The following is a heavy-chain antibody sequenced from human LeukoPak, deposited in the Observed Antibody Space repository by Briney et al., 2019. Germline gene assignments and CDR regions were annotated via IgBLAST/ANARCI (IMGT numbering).Heavy chain of an antibody. CDR1: GGSISGYY. CDR2: INHSGST. V-gene: IGHV4-34*01. D-gene: IGHD6-25*01. J-gene: IGHJ4*02. CDR3: EREGSGADY. Sequence: PSETLSLTCAVYGGSISGYYWSWIRQPPGKGLEWIGEINHSGSTNYNPSLKSRVTISVDTSKNQFSLKLSSVTAADTAVYYCEREGSGADYWGQGTLVTVSS.